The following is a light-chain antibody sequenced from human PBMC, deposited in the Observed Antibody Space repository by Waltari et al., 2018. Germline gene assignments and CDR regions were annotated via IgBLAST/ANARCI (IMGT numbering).Light chain of an antibody. CDR1: SSDVGAYDY. Sequence: QSALTQPPSASGSPGQSVTLPCTGTSSDVGAYDYVSWYQHHPGKAPKLLISEVSKRPSGVPDRFSGSRSGNTASLTVSGLQAEDEADYYCSSYAGSNNLVFGGGTKLTVL. J-gene: IGLJ2*01. CDR3: SSYAGSNNLV. V-gene: IGLV2-8*01. CDR2: EVS.